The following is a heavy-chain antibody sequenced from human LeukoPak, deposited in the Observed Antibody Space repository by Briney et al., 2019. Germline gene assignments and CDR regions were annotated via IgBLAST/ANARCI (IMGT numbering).Heavy chain of an antibody. D-gene: IGHD3-16*01. J-gene: IGHJ4*02. CDR2: ISSSGSTI. CDR1: GFTFSSYE. Sequence: GGSLRLSCAASGFTFSSYEMNWVRQAPGKGLEWVSYISSSGSTIYYADSVKGRFTISRDNAKNSLYLQMSSLRAEDTAVYYCARVGGDLGYFDYWGQGTLVTVSS. V-gene: IGHV3-48*03. CDR3: ARVGGDLGYFDY.